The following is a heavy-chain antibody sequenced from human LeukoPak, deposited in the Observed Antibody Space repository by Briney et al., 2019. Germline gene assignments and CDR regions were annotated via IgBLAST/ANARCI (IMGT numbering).Heavy chain of an antibody. CDR2: IKQDGSEK. D-gene: IGHD5-24*01. CDR1: GFTFSNYW. V-gene: IGHV3-7*01. J-gene: IGHJ4*02. Sequence: GGSLRLSCAASGFTFSNYWMSWVRQAPGKGLEWVANIKQDGSEKYYVNSVKGRFTISRDNSKNTLYLQMNSLGAEDTAVYYCARDIGDGYNSDYWGQGTLVTVSS. CDR3: ARDIGDGYNSDY.